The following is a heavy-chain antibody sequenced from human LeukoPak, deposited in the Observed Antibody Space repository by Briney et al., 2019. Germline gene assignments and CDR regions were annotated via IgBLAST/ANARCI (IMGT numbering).Heavy chain of an antibody. J-gene: IGHJ4*02. CDR3: ARDAYIATRPVTFDY. D-gene: IGHD6-6*01. V-gene: IGHV3-21*01. CDR1: GFTFSTYN. Sequence: PGGSLRLSCAASGFTFSTYNRNWVRQAPGKGLEWVSSIISSSGYIYYADSVKGRFTISRDNAKNSLYLQMTSLRAEDTAVYYCARDAYIATRPVTFDYWGQGALVTVSS. CDR2: IISSSGYI.